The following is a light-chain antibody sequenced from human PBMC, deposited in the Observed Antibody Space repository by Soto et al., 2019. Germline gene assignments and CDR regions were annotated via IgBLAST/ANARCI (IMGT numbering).Light chain of an antibody. CDR1: QSVSNNY. CDR2: GAS. CDR3: QQDGSSPPT. Sequence: EIVLTQSPGTLSLSPGERATLSCRASQSVSNNYLAWYQQKPGQAPRLLINGASNRATGIPDRFSGSGSATDFTLTISRLEPEDFAVYYCQQDGSSPPTFGGGTKVAIK. V-gene: IGKV3-20*01. J-gene: IGKJ4*01.